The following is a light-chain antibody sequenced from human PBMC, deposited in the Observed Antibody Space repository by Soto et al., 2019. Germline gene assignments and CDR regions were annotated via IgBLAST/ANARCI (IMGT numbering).Light chain of an antibody. V-gene: IGLV2-14*01. CDR1: TSDVGGYNY. CDR3: SSYTSISTLYV. J-gene: IGLJ1*01. CDR2: EVT. Sequence: QSALTQPASVYGSPGQSITISCTGTTSDVGGYNYVSWYQQRPGKAPKVIIFEVTNRPSGVSNRFSGSKSGNTASLTISGLQAEDEADYYCSSYTSISTLYVFGTGTKLTVL.